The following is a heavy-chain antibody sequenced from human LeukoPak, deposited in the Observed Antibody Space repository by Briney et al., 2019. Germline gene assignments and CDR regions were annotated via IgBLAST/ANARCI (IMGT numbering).Heavy chain of an antibody. CDR1: GFSVVSYY. CDR3: AKRGRITMIVVVDPYWYFDL. D-gene: IGHD3-22*01. Sequence: GGSVRLSCAASGFSVVSYYMTWVRQAPGKGLEWVSAISGSGGSTYYADSVKGRFTISRDNSKNTLYLQMNSLRAEDTAVYYCAKRGRITMIVVVDPYWYFDLWGRGTLVTVSS. J-gene: IGHJ2*01. CDR2: ISGSGGST. V-gene: IGHV3-23*01.